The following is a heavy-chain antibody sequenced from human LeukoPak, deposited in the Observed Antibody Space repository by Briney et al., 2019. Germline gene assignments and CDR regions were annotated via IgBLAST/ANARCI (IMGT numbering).Heavy chain of an antibody. CDR1: GGSISSYY. J-gene: IGHJ6*02. CDR2: IYYSGST. CDR3: ARLWFGERWDYYYYGMDV. Sequence: SEALSLTCTVSGGSISSYYWSWIRQPPGKGLEWIGYIYYSGSTDYNPSLKSRVTISVDTSKNQFSLKLSSVTAADTAVYYCARLWFGERWDYYYYGMDVWGQGTTVTVSS. V-gene: IGHV4-59*01. D-gene: IGHD3-10*01.